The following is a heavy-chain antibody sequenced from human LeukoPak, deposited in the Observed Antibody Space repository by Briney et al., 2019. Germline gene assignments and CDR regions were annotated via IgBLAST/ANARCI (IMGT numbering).Heavy chain of an antibody. CDR2: SYHSGST. V-gene: IGHV4-38-2*02. Sequence: PSETLSLTCAVSGYSISSGYYWGWIRQPPGKGLEWIGSSYHSGSTYYNPSLKSRVTISVDTSKNLFSLKLNSVTAADTAVYYCARDSLRGYYDSSGYYGPQTTFDYWGQGTLVTVSS. D-gene: IGHD3-22*01. CDR1: GYSISSGYY. J-gene: IGHJ4*02. CDR3: ARDSLRGYYDSSGYYGPQTTFDY.